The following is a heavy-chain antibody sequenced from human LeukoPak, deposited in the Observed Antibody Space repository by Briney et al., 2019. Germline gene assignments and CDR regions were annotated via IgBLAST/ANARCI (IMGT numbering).Heavy chain of an antibody. Sequence: SETLSLTCTVSGGSISSHYWSWIRQPPGKGPEWIGYIYYSGSTNYNPSLRSRVTISVDTSKNQFSLRLRSVTAADTAVYYCARDRDYYDSSSPLDYWGQGTLVTVSS. CDR2: IYYSGST. CDR3: ARDRDYYDSSSPLDY. CDR1: GGSISSHY. D-gene: IGHD3-22*01. V-gene: IGHV4-59*11. J-gene: IGHJ4*02.